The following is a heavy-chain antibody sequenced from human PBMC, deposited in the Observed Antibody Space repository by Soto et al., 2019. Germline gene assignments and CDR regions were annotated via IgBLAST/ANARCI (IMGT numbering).Heavy chain of an antibody. V-gene: IGHV1-2*02. Sequence: GASVKVSCKASGYTFTGCYMHWVRQAPGQGLEWMGWINPNSGCTNYAQKFQGRVTMTRDTSISTAYMELSRLRSDATAVYYCARDSXWYYDFWSGPRDNWFDPWGQGTLVTVSS. CDR3: ARDSXWYYDFWSGPRDNWFDP. J-gene: IGHJ5*02. D-gene: IGHD3-3*01. CDR2: INPNSGCT. CDR1: GYTFTGCY.